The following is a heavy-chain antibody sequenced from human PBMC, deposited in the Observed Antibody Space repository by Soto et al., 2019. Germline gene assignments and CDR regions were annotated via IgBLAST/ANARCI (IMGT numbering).Heavy chain of an antibody. Sequence: GGSLRLSCAASGFTFSSYSMNWVRQAPGKGLEWVSPISSSSSYIYYADSVKGRFTISRDNAKNSLYLQMNSLRAEDTAVYYCASDDIVVVPAAIQRVAFPAHNWFDPWGQGTLVTVSS. CDR2: ISSSSSYI. D-gene: IGHD2-2*01. CDR3: ASDDIVVVPAAIQRVAFPAHNWFDP. CDR1: GFTFSSYS. V-gene: IGHV3-21*01. J-gene: IGHJ5*02.